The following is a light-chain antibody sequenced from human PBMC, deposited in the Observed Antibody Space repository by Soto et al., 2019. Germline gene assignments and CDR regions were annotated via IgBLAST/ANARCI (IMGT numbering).Light chain of an antibody. Sequence: DIHMTQSPSTLSGSVGDRVTISCRASQSIRSWLSWYQQKPGKAPKLLIYKASTLKSGVPSRFSGSGSGTEFTLTISSLQPEDVATYYCQKYNSARTFGQGTKVDVK. CDR2: KAS. CDR1: QSIRSW. CDR3: QKYNSART. J-gene: IGKJ1*01. V-gene: IGKV1-5*03.